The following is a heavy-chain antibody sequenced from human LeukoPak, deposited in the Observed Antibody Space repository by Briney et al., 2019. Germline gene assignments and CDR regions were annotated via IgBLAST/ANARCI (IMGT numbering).Heavy chain of an antibody. CDR2: IIPIFGIA. CDR3: ARGPVEMATIGY. V-gene: IGHV1-69*04. D-gene: IGHD5-24*01. J-gene: IGHJ4*02. CDR1: GDPFSSYA. Sequence: ASVRVSCEASGDPFSSYALSCVPDAPGPGLEWMGRIIPIFGIANFAQKLQGRVTLTADKSTSTAYMELSSLRSEDTSVYYCARGPVEMATIGYWGQGTLVTVSS.